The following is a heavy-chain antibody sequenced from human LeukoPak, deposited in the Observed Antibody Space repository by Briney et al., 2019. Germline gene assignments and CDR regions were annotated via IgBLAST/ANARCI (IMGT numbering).Heavy chain of an antibody. CDR2: INPNSGGT. J-gene: IGHJ4*02. V-gene: IGHV1-2*02. D-gene: IGHD3-3*02. CDR1: GYTFTGYY. CDR3: ARLIHRISRSVDY. Sequence: GASVKVSCKASGYTFTGYYMHWVRQAPGQGLEWMGWINPNSGGTNYAQKFQGRVTMTRDTSISTAYMELSRLRSDDTAVYYCARLIHRISRSVDYWGQGTLVTVSS.